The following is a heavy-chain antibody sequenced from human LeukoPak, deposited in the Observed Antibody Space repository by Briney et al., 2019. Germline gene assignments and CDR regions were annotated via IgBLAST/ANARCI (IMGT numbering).Heavy chain of an antibody. Sequence: GGSLRLSCAASGFTFDDYGMSWVRQAPGKGLEWVSGINWDGGSTAYADSLKGRFTISRDNAKNALYLQMNSLRVEDTAFYYCARAIRGSSYYFDYWGQGTLVTVSS. V-gene: IGHV3-20*04. CDR3: ARAIRGSSYYFDY. J-gene: IGHJ4*02. CDR1: GFTFDDYG. CDR2: INWDGGST. D-gene: IGHD3-10*01.